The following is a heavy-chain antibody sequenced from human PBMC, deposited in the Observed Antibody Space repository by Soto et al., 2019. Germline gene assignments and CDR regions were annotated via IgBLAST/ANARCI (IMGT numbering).Heavy chain of an antibody. CDR2: INAGNANT. V-gene: IGHV1-3*01. CDR1: GYTFSGYV. D-gene: IGHD3-3*01. J-gene: IGHJ6*01. Sequence: ASVKVSCKASGYTFSGYVMHWLRQAPGQRLEWMGWINAGNANTQYSQKFQGRVTITRDTSASAVYLELSSLRSEDTAVYYCANGSYYCVWSDYYLFYFWSQRTLVICSAGM. CDR3: ANGSYYCVWSDYYLFYFWSQRTLVICSAGM.